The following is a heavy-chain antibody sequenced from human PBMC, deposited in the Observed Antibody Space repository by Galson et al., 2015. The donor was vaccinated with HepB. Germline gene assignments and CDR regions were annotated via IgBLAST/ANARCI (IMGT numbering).Heavy chain of an antibody. Sequence: SLRLSCAASGFTFSSYAMHWVRQAPGKGLEWVAVISYDGSNKYYADSVKGRFTISRDNSKNTLYLQMNSLRAEDTAVYYCARAGYSSSWYGWFDPWGQGTLVTVSS. J-gene: IGHJ5*02. CDR2: ISYDGSNK. CDR1: GFTFSSYA. V-gene: IGHV3-30-3*01. D-gene: IGHD6-13*01. CDR3: ARAGYSSSWYGWFDP.